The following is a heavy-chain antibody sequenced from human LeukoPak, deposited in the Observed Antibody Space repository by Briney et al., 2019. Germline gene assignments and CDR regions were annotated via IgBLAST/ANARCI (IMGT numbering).Heavy chain of an antibody. CDR1: GFTFSSYA. D-gene: IGHD3-10*01. V-gene: IGHV3-23*01. CDR2: ISGSGGST. Sequence: GGSLRLSCAASGFTFSSYAMSWVRQAPGKGLEWVSAISGSGGSTYYADSVKGRFTISRDNAKNSLYLQMNSLRAEDTAVYYCARHRRNMVRGIVRFWFDPWGQGTLVTVSS. J-gene: IGHJ5*02. CDR3: ARHRRNMVRGIVRFWFDP.